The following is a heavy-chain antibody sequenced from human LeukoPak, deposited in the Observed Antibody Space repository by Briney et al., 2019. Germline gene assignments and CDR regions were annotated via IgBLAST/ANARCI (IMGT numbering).Heavy chain of an antibody. D-gene: IGHD2-15*01. CDR3: ARDLEVEGIGPTL. Sequence: GGSLRLSCAASGFTFSGYSMSWVRQAPGKGLEWVSSISNSGSYTYYVDSVKGRFTISRDNAKNSTYLQMNRLRAEDTAVYYCARDLEVEGIGPTLWGQGTLVTVSS. CDR2: ISNSGSYT. J-gene: IGHJ4*02. V-gene: IGHV3-21*01. CDR1: GFTFSGYS.